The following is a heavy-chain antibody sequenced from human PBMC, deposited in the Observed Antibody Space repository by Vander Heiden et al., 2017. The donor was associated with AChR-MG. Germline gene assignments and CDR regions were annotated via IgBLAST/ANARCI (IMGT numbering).Heavy chain of an antibody. CDR2: ISPRTGST. J-gene: IGHJ4*01. CDR1: AVPFTDYD. Sequence: QVQLVQSGADVKNPAASVQVSCKASAVPFTDYDLPWLRQAPGQGLEWMGWISPRTGSTNYAQDFQGRVIMTRDTSINTGYMELSRLTSDDTAVYYCARAGKVTIRGVAKGPLDYWGDGRLVAVSS. D-gene: IGHD3-3*01. CDR3: ARAGKVTIRGVAKGPLDY. V-gene: IGHV1-2*02.